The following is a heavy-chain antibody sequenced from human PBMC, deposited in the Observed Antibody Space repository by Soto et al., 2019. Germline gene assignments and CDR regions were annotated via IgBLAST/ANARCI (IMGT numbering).Heavy chain of an antibody. CDR3: ARVCGGDCYSSRGIDY. V-gene: IGHV4-30-4*01. CDR2: ISYTGST. Sequence: SETLSLTCTVSGGSISSGDHYWSWIRQPPGKGLEWIAYISYTGSTYYNPSLKSRVTISVDTSKNQFSLKLSSVTAADTAVYYCARVCGGDCYSSRGIDYWGQGTLAIVSS. J-gene: IGHJ4*02. D-gene: IGHD2-21*02. CDR1: GGSISSGDHY.